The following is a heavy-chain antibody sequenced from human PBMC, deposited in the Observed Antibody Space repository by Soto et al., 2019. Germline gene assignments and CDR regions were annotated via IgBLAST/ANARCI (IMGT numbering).Heavy chain of an antibody. CDR2: IPSRGRP. D-gene: IGHD5-12*01. V-gene: IGHV4-30-4*01. CDR3: ARDTYSGYDFGL. J-gene: IGHJ5*02. CDR1: GASGAGGSYY. Sequence: QVQLRESGPGLVKPSQTLSLTCSVSGASGAGGSYYWSWVRQPPGKGLEWIGYIPSRGRPFYNPSPTSRGTNSAATSKNQLSLQLTSVTAGDTAVYYCARDTYSGYDFGLWGQGTLVPVS.